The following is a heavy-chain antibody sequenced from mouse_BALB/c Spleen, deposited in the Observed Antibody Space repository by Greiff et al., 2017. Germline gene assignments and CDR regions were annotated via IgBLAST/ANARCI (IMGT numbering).Heavy chain of an antibody. CDR1: GFTFTDYY. Sequence: EVQVVESGGGLVQPGGSLRLSCATSGFTFTDYYMSWVRQPPGKALEWLGFIRNKANGYTTEYSASVKGRFTISRDNSQSILYLQMNTLRAEDSATYYCARDRRDYDEGYYYAMDYWGQGTSVTVSS. J-gene: IGHJ4*01. D-gene: IGHD2-4*01. V-gene: IGHV7-3*02. CDR2: IRNKANGYTT. CDR3: ARDRRDYDEGYYYAMDY.